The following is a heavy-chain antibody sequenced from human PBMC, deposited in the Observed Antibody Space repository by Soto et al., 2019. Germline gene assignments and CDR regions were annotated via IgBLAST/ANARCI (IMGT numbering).Heavy chain of an antibody. CDR2: IHSDGSST. J-gene: IGHJ3*01. CDR3: ARDNWNTV. V-gene: IGHV3-74*01. Sequence: EVQLVASGGGLVQPGGSLRLSCAASGFTFSNYWMHWVRQAPGKGLVWVSRIHSDGSSTFYADSVKGRFTISSDNAKKMVYLHMNSLRAEDTAVYYCARDNWNTVWGQGTMVTVSS. D-gene: IGHD1-20*01. CDR1: GFTFSNYW.